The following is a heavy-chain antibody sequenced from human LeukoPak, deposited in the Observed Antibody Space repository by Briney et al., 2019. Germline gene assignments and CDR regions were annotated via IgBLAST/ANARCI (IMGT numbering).Heavy chain of an antibody. V-gene: IGHV1-69*04. Sequence: GASVKVSCKASGGTFSSYAISWVRQAPGQGLEWMGRIIPILGIANYAQKFQGRVTITADKSTSTAYMELSSLRSEDTAVYYCARDAPPTVVINWFDPWGQGTLVTVSS. CDR2: IIPILGIA. J-gene: IGHJ5*02. CDR1: GGTFSSYA. CDR3: ARDAPPTVVINWFDP. D-gene: IGHD4-23*01.